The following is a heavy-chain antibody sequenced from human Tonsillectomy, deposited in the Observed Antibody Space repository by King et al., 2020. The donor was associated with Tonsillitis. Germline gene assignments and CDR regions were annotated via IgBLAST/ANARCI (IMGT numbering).Heavy chain of an antibody. D-gene: IGHD3-16*02. CDR2: ISYEGTNE. CDR1: GFTFSSYD. V-gene: IGHV3-30*01. J-gene: IGHJ4*02. Sequence: VQLVESGGGVVQPGRSLRLSCAASGFTFSSYDMHWVRQAPGKGLEWVAIISYEGTNEYYADSVRGRFTISRDNSNNTLHLQMNSLRAEDTAVYYCARDLGYTKNYDYVWGNYRSIGEFDYWGQGTLVTVSS. CDR3: ARDLGYTKNYDYVWGNYRSIGEFDY.